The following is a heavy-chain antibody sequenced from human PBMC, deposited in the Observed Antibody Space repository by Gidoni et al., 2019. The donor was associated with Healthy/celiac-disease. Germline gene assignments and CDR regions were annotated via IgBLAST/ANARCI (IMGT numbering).Heavy chain of an antibody. J-gene: IGHJ3*02. CDR2: IWYDGSNK. V-gene: IGHV3-33*01. CDR3: ARDLSHDSSGYWSIVNAFDI. D-gene: IGHD3-22*01. CDR1: GFTFSSYG. Sequence: QVQLVESGGGVVQPGRSLRLSCAASGFTFSSYGMHWVRQAPGKGLEWVAVIWYDGSNKYYADSVKGRFTISRDNSKNTLYLQMNSLRAEDTAVYYCARDLSHDSSGYWSIVNAFDIWGQGTMVTVSS.